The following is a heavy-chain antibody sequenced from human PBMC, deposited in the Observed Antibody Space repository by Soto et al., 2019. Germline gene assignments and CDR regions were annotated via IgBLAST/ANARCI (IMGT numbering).Heavy chain of an antibody. CDR1: GFTFTISA. CDR2: IVVGSGNT. CDR3: AADLRGTIFGVASDY. V-gene: IGHV1-58*01. J-gene: IGHJ4*02. Sequence: EASVKVSCKASGFTFTISAVQWVRQARGQRLEWIGWIVVGSGNTNYAQKFQERVTITRDMSTSTAYMELSSLRSEDTAVYYCAADLRGTIFGVASDYWGQGTLVTVSS. D-gene: IGHD3-3*01.